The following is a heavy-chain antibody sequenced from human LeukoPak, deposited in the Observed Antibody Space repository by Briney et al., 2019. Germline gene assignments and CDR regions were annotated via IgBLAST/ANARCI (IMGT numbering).Heavy chain of an antibody. CDR1: GFTLSSYA. Sequence: GGSLRLSCSASGFTLSSYAMHWVRQAPGKGLEYVSAISSNGGSTYYADSVKGRFTISRDNSKNTLYLQMSSLRAEDTAVYYCVKGPDGSWAFDIWGQGTMVTVSS. CDR2: ISSNGGST. D-gene: IGHD2-15*01. V-gene: IGHV3-64D*06. CDR3: VKGPDGSWAFDI. J-gene: IGHJ3*02.